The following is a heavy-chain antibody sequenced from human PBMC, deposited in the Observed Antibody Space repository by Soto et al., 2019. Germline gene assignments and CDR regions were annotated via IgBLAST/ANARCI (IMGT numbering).Heavy chain of an antibody. CDR3: AKARVGYGDYDTELTDY. CDR1: GFTFSSYG. Sequence: ESGGGVVQPGRSLRLSCAASGFTFSSYGMHWVRQAPGKGLEWVAVISYDGSNKYYADSVKGRFTISRDNSKNTLYLQMNSLRAEDTAVYYCAKARVGYGDYDTELTDYWGQGTLVTVSS. V-gene: IGHV3-30*18. CDR2: ISYDGSNK. J-gene: IGHJ4*02. D-gene: IGHD4-17*01.